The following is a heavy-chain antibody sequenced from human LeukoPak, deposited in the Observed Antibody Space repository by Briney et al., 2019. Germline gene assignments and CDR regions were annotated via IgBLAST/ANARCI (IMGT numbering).Heavy chain of an antibody. V-gene: IGHV3-23*01. J-gene: IGHJ1*01. CDR1: GFTFRNYA. CDR3: AKDLPNPGTSRHFQY. D-gene: IGHD2-8*01. CDR2: IGGSGDLT. Sequence: GGSLRLSCAASGFTFRNYAMSWVRQAPGKGLEWVSVIGGSGDLTYYADSVKGRFTISRDNSRNTLYLEVNNLRAEDTAVYYCAKDLPNPGTSRHFQYWGQGTLVTVSS.